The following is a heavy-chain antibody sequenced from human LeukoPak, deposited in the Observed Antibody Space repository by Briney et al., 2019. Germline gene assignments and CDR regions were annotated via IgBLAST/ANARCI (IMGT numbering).Heavy chain of an antibody. V-gene: IGHV3-74*01. CDR3: VTTWGAHYWYFDL. CDR2: INTDGSRI. D-gene: IGHD1-26*01. J-gene: IGHJ2*01. Sequence: GGSLRLSCAASGFTFSNYWMHWVRQAPGKGLVWVSRINTDGSRITYADSVKGRFTISRDNAMNTVYLQMNSLRAEDTAVYYCVTTWGAHYWYFDLWGRGALVTVSS. CDR1: GFTFSNYW.